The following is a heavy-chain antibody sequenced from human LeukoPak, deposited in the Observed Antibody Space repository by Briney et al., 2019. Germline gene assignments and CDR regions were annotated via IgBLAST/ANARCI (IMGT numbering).Heavy chain of an antibody. CDR3: AREGYNSSKHFDY. CDR2: ILNDGSNK. V-gene: IGHV3-30-3*01. Sequence: GTSLRLSCAASGFTFSGSGMHWVRQAPGKGLEWVAVILNDGSNKYYADSVKGRFTISRDNAKNSLYLQMNSLRVEDTAIYYCAREGYNSSKHFDYWGQGTLVTVSS. CDR1: GFTFSGSG. J-gene: IGHJ4*02. D-gene: IGHD4-11*01.